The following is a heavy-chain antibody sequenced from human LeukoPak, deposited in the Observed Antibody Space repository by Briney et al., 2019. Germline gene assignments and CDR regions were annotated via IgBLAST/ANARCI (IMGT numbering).Heavy chain of an antibody. J-gene: IGHJ4*02. Sequence: ASVKVSCKASGYTFTDYYIHWVRQAPGQGLERMGWTNPNSGDTNYARKFQGRVTMTRDKSISTAYMELSSLTSDDTAVYYCARMKSVGYDYFDYWGQGTLVTVSS. V-gene: IGHV1-2*02. CDR2: TNPNSGDT. CDR1: GYTFTDYY. CDR3: ARMKSVGYDYFDY. D-gene: IGHD3-22*01.